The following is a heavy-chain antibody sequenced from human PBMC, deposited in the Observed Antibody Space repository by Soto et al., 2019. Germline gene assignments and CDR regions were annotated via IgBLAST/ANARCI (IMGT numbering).Heavy chain of an antibody. CDR2: MNRDGSEK. J-gene: IGHJ4*02. CDR3: ARDRGYSTFDY. V-gene: IGHV3-7*01. D-gene: IGHD6-13*01. CDR1: GFTFNTYW. Sequence: GGSLRLSCAASGFTFNTYWMSWVRQAPGKGLEWVANMNRDGSEKNYVDSVKGRSTISRDNAENSLYLQMNNLRAEDTAVYYCARDRGYSTFDYWGQGTLVTVSS.